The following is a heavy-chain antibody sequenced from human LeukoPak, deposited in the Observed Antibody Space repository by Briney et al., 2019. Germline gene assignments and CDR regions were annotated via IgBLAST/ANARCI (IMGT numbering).Heavy chain of an antibody. CDR2: IYYSGTT. J-gene: IGHJ5*02. Sequence: TSETLSLTCTVSGGSISSSSYYWGWIRQPPGKGLEWIGSIYYSGTTYYNPSLKSRVTLYVDTSKNQFSLRLTSVTAADTAVYYCAREYSGTFDPWGQGTLVTVSS. D-gene: IGHD1-26*01. V-gene: IGHV4-39*01. CDR1: GGSISSSSYY. CDR3: AREYSGTFDP.